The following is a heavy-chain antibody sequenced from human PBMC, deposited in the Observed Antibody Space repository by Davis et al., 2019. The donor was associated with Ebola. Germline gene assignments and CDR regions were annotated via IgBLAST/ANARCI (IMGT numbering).Heavy chain of an antibody. D-gene: IGHD3-10*01. J-gene: IGHJ6*02. CDR2: IIPIFGTA. V-gene: IGHV1-69*06. CDR3: ARGGWFGDLFYYGVDV. Sequence: SVKVSCKASGGTFSSYAISWVRQAPGQGLEWMGGIIPIFGTANYAQKFQGRVTITADTSTSTAYMELRSLRSDDTAVYYCARGGWFGDLFYYGVDVWGQGTTVTVSS. CDR1: GGTFSSYA.